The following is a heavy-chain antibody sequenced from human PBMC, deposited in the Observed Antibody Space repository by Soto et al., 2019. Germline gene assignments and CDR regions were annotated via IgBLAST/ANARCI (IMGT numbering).Heavy chain of an antibody. CDR2: IVVDSNTA. CDR1: GSTFNNFA. J-gene: IGHJ4*02. V-gene: IGHV1-69*06. CDR3: ARAIKRWEVNYYFDF. Sequence: QVVLLQSGAEVKEPGSSVRVSCQVSGSTFNNFAFSWVRQAPGHVPEWMGGIVVDSNTAEYSQRFQDRFTITADTSTDTLYMELGSLTFEDTAVYYCARAIKRWEVNYYFDFWGQGTLVTVCS. D-gene: IGHD1-26*01.